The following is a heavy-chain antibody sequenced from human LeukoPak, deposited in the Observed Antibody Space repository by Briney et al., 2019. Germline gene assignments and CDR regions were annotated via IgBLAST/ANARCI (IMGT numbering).Heavy chain of an antibody. D-gene: IGHD3-22*01. V-gene: IGHV3-74*01. Sequence: PGGSLRLSCAASGFTLRSYWMHWVRQTPGKGLVWVARIRNDGSSTSHADSVTGRFTISRDNAKNSLYLQMNSLRAEDTAVYYCAREAAYYYDSSGFYFDCWGQGTLVTVSS. CDR2: IRNDGSST. CDR3: AREAAYYYDSSGFYFDC. J-gene: IGHJ4*02. CDR1: GFTLRSYW.